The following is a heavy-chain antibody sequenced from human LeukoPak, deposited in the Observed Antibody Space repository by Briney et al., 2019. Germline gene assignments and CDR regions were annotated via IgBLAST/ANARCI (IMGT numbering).Heavy chain of an antibody. Sequence: PGGSLRLSCAASGFTFSSYWMHWVRQAPGKGLVWVSRINSDGSTTNYADSVKGRFTISRDNAKNTLYLQMNSLRAEDTAVYYCARGSYSSSWYGSEYFQHWGQGTLVTVSS. J-gene: IGHJ1*01. CDR3: ARGSYSSSWYGSEYFQH. CDR2: INSDGSTT. D-gene: IGHD6-13*01. V-gene: IGHV3-74*01. CDR1: GFTFSSYW.